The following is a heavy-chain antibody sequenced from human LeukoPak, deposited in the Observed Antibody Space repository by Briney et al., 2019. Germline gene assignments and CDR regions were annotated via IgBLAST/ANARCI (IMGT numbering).Heavy chain of an antibody. D-gene: IGHD1-26*01. V-gene: IGHV4-39*02. CDR2: IYYSGST. CDR3: AREWELPTFDY. CDR1: GGSISSSRYY. Sequence: SETLSLTRTVSGGSISSSRYYWGWIRQPPGKGLEWIGSIYYSGSTYYNPSLKSRVTISVDTSKNQFSLKLSSVTAADTAMYYCAREWELPTFDYWGQGTLVTVSS. J-gene: IGHJ4*02.